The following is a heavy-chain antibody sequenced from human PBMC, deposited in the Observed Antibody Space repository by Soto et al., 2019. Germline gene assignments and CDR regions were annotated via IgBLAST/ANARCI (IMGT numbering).Heavy chain of an antibody. Sequence: QVQLVQSGAEVKKPGSSVKVSCKASGGTFSSYTISWVRQAPGQGLEWMGRIIPILGIANYAQKFQGRVTITADKSTSTAYMELSSLRSEDTAVYYCARFRESIQGNDRIAAAGTRVRYFDLWGRGTLVTVSS. CDR1: GGTFSSYT. CDR2: IIPILGIA. D-gene: IGHD6-13*01. V-gene: IGHV1-69*02. J-gene: IGHJ2*01. CDR3: ARFRESIQGNDRIAAAGTRVRYFDL.